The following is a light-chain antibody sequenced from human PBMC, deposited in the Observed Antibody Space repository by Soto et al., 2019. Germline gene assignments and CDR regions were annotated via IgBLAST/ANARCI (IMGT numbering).Light chain of an antibody. J-gene: IGKJ1*01. V-gene: IGKV1-5*03. CDR2: KAS. CDR3: QQYNSYSPWT. CDR1: QSISSR. Sequence: DIQLPQSPSTLSASVGARVTITCRASQSISSRLAWHQKQPAKAPKLRIYKASSLESGVPSRFCGSGSGTECTLTISSLHPADFAPYYDQQYNSYSPWTFGQNTNV.